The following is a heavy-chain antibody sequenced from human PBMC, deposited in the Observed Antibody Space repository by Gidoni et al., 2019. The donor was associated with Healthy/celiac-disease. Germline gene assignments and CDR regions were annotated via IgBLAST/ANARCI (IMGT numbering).Heavy chain of an antibody. J-gene: IGHJ4*02. CDR1: GFTFSRYA. CDR2: ISYDGSNK. Sequence: QVQLVESGGGVVQPGRSLRLSCAASGFTFSRYAMHWVRQAPGKGLEWVAVISYDGSNKYYADSVKGRFTISRDNSKNTLYLQMNSLRAEDTAVYYCARAGGRFWEMATGVYWGQGTLVTVSS. V-gene: IGHV3-30-3*01. D-gene: IGHD5-12*01. CDR3: ARAGGRFWEMATGVY.